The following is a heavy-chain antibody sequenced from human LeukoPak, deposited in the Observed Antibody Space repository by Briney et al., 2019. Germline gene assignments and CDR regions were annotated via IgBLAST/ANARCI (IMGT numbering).Heavy chain of an antibody. V-gene: IGHV4-59*01. Sequence: SETLSLTCTVSGGSISSYYWSWIRQPPGKGLEWIGYIYYSGSTKYNPSLKSRVTISVDTSKKQFSLKLSSVTAADTAVYYCARRTISSVRWAREYWGQGTLVTVSS. J-gene: IGHJ4*02. CDR2: IYYSGST. D-gene: IGHD3-3*02. CDR1: GGSISSYY. CDR3: ARRTISSVRWAREY.